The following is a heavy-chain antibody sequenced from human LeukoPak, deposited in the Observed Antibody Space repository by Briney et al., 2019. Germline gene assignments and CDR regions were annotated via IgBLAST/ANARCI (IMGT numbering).Heavy chain of an antibody. Sequence: GGSLRLSCAPSGFTFTTYWMGWVRQSPGKGLEWVANIKQDGSEKYYVDSVKGRFTISRDNAKNSLYLQMNSLRAEDTAVYYCARDKDYYDSSGYYVSAFDIWGQGTMVTVSS. CDR3: ARDKDYYDSSGYYVSAFDI. V-gene: IGHV3-7*01. CDR2: IKQDGSEK. D-gene: IGHD3-22*01. CDR1: GFTFTTYW. J-gene: IGHJ3*02.